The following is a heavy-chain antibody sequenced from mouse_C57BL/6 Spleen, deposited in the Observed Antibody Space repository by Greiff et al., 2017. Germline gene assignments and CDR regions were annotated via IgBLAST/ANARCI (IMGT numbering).Heavy chain of an antibody. D-gene: IGHD1-1*01. CDR3: TTPYYGSSYGFAY. Sequence: EVQLQQSGAELVRPGASVKLSCTASGFHIKDDYMHWVKQRPEQGLEWIGWIDPENGDTAYASKFQGKATITADTSSNTAYLQLSSLTSEDTAVYYCTTPYYGSSYGFAYWGQGTLVTVSA. J-gene: IGHJ3*01. CDR1: GFHIKDDY. CDR2: IDPENGDT. V-gene: IGHV14-4*01.